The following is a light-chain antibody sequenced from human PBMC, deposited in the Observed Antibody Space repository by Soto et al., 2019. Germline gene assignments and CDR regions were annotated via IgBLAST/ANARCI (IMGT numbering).Light chain of an antibody. V-gene: IGKV3-20*01. CDR3: QQYGASRA. CDR2: GAS. CDR1: QTVSGNY. J-gene: IGKJ1*01. Sequence: ESVLTQSPGTLSLSPGEGATLSCRASQTVSGNYLAWYQQKPGQAPRLLIYGASNRATGIPDRFSGSGSGTDFTLTISXXXXXXXXVYFCQQYGASRAFGQGTKVEIK.